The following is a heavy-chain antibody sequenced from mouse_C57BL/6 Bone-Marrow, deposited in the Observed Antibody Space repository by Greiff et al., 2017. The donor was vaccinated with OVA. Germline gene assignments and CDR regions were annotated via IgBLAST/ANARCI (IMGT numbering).Heavy chain of an antibody. CDR3: ARVDYDYDAGFAY. J-gene: IGHJ3*01. V-gene: IGHV1-81*01. Sequence: QVHVKQSGAELARPGASVKLSCKASGYTFTSYGISWVKQRTGQGLEWIGEIYPRSGNTYYNEKFKGKATLTAAKSSSTAYMALRSLTSEDSAVYFWARVDYDYDAGFAYWGQGTLVTVSA. D-gene: IGHD2-4*01. CDR2: IYPRSGNT. CDR1: GYTFTSYG.